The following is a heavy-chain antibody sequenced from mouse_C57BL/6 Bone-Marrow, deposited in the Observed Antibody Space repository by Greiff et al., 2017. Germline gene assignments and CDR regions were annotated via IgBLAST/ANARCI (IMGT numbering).Heavy chain of an antibody. CDR1: GFTFSSYA. CDR2: ISDGGSYT. V-gene: IGHV5-4*01. CDR3: ARDPRYDFYWYFDV. Sequence: EVKVVESGGGLVKPGGSLKLSCAASGFTFSSYAMSWVRQTPEKRLEWVATISDGGSYTYYPDNVKGRFTISRDNAKNNLYLQMSHLKSEDTAMYYCARDPRYDFYWYFDVWGTGTTVTVSS. D-gene: IGHD2-4*01. J-gene: IGHJ1*03.